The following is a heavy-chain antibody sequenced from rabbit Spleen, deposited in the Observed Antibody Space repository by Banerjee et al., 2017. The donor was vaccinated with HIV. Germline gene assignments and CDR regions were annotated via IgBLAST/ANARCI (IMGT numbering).Heavy chain of an antibody. CDR2: IDSSSGST. J-gene: IGHJ6*01. Sequence: QSLEESGGGLVKPGASLTLTCKASGFSFNSGYDMCWVRQAPGKGLQLIASIDSSSGSTDYASWVNGRFTISKTSSTTVDLKMTSLTAADTATYFCARDTGTSFSTYGMDLWGPGTLVTVS. CDR3: ARDTGTSFSTYGMDL. CDR1: GFSFNSGYD. V-gene: IGHV1S40*01. D-gene: IGHD7-1*01.